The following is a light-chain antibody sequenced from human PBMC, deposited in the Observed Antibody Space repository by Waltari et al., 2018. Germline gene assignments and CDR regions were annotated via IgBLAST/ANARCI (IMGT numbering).Light chain of an antibody. V-gene: IGKV3-15*01. CDR2: GAS. CDR1: QSVGTK. Sequence: EIVMTQSPVTLSVSPGERATLSCRASQSVGTKLAWYQQKPGQAPRLLIYGASTRATGIAARFSGSGSGTEFTLTISSLQSADFAVYFCQQYNNWPETFGQGTKVEIK. J-gene: IGKJ1*01. CDR3: QQYNNWPET.